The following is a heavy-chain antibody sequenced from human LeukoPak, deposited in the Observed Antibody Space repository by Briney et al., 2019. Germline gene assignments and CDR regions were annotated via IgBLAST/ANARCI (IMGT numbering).Heavy chain of an antibody. D-gene: IGHD2-2*02. CDR3: AKDLGCSSTSCYTNWFDP. J-gene: IGHJ5*02. V-gene: IGHV3-48*01. CDR2: ITSSSSTM. Sequence: GGSLRLSCTASGFTFSTYSMNWVRQAPGKGLEWVSYITSSSSTMFYADSVKGRFTISRGNSKNTLYLQMSSLRAEDTAVYYCAKDLGCSSTSCYTNWFDPWGQGTLVTVSS. CDR1: GFTFSTYS.